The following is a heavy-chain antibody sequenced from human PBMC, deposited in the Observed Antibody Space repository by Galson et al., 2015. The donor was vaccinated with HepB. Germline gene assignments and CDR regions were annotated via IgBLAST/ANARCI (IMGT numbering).Heavy chain of an antibody. V-gene: IGHV1-2*04. CDR3: ARVRRGVGTHYGMDV. J-gene: IGHJ6*02. CDR1: GYTFTGYY. D-gene: IGHD1-7*01. CDR2: INPNSGGT. Sequence: SVKVSCKASGYTFTGYYMHWVRQAPGQGLEWMGWINPNSGGTNYAQKFQGWVTMTRDTSISTAYMELSRLRSDDTAVYYCARVRRGVGTHYGMDVWGQGTTVTVSS.